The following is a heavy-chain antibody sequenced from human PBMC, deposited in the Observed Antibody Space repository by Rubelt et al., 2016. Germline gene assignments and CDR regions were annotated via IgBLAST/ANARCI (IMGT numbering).Heavy chain of an antibody. CDR1: GYTFTGYY. CDR2: ISAYNGNT. V-gene: IGHV1-18*04. CDR3: ASAYSSSPLMDV. D-gene: IGHD6-13*01. Sequence: VQSGAEVKKPGASVKVSCKASGYTFTGYYMHWVRQAPGQGLEWMGWISAYNGNTNYAQKLQGRVTMTTDTSTSTAYMELRSLRSDDTAVYYCASAYSSSPLMDVWGQGTTVTVSS. J-gene: IGHJ6*02.